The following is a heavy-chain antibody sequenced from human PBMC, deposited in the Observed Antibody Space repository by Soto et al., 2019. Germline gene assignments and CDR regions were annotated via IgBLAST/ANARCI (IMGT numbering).Heavy chain of an antibody. D-gene: IGHD6-13*01. J-gene: IGHJ4*02. CDR1: GDSVSTGSAT. V-gene: IGHV6-1*01. CDR3: VRLVGNSWLDY. CDR2: TYYRSKWYY. Sequence: SQTLSLTCDISGDSVSTGSATWNWIRQSPSRGLEWLGRTYYRSKWYYDYAVSVRSRMSINPDTSKNQFSLQLNSVTPEDTAVYYCVRLVGNSWLDYWGPGTRVTSPQ.